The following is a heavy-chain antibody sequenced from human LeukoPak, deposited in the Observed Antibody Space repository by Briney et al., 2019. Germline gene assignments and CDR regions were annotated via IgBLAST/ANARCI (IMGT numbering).Heavy chain of an antibody. V-gene: IGHV3-48*01. D-gene: IGHD3-10*01. Sequence: GGSLRLSCAASGFTFSSYSMNWVRQAPGKGLEWVSYISSSSSTIYYADSVKGGFTISRDNAKNPLYLQMNSLRAEDTAVYYCARDLGAMDVWGKGTTVTVSS. CDR3: ARDLGAMDV. J-gene: IGHJ6*04. CDR2: ISSSSSTI. CDR1: GFTFSSYS.